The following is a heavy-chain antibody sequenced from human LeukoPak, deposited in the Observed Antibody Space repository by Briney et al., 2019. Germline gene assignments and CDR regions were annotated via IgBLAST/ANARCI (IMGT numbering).Heavy chain of an antibody. J-gene: IGHJ4*02. D-gene: IGHD5-24*01. V-gene: IGHV4-34*01. Sequence: PSETLSLTCAVYGGSFSGYYWSWIRQPPGKGLEWIGEINHSGSTNYNPSLKSRVTISVDTSKNQFSLKLSSVTAADTAVYYCASTARDGPLPEYWGQGTLVTVSS. CDR1: GGSFSGYY. CDR2: INHSGST. CDR3: ASTARDGPLPEY.